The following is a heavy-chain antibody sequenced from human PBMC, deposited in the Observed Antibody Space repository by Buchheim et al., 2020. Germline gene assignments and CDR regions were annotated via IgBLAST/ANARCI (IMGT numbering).Heavy chain of an antibody. CDR2: INPRGGST. CDR1: GYTFTVYY. D-gene: IGHD3-10*01. Sequence: VQLVQSGAEVKKPGASVKVSCKASGYTFTVYYIHWVRQAPGQGLEWMGIINPRGGSTTYAQKFQGRVSMTRDTSTYTVYMGLSSLRSEDTAVYYCARDRYYASGSNYYYMDVWGKGTT. J-gene: IGHJ6*03. CDR3: ARDRYYASGSNYYYMDV. V-gene: IGHV1-46*01.